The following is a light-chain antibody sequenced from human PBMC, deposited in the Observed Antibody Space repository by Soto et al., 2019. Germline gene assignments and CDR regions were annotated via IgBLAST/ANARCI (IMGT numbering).Light chain of an antibody. CDR3: SSYSSSTTLEV. CDR1: SSNIGAGYD. CDR2: GNS. J-gene: IGLJ1*01. Sequence: QSVLTQPPSVSGAPGQRVTISCTGSSSNIGAGYDVHWYQQLPGTAPKLLIHGNSNRPSGVPDRFSGSKSGTSASLAITGLQAEDEADYYCSSYSSSTTLEVFGTGTKLTVL. V-gene: IGLV1-40*01.